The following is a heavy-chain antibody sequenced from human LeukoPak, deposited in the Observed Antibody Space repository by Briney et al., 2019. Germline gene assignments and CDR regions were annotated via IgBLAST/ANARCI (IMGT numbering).Heavy chain of an antibody. Sequence: ASVKVSCKASGYTFTGYYMHWVRQAPGQGLEWMGWINPNSGGTNYAQKFQGRVTMTRDTSISTAYMELSRLRSDDTAVYYCARDGATNKYDILTGADYYMDVWGKGTTVTVPS. J-gene: IGHJ6*03. CDR3: ARDGATNKYDILTGADYYMDV. D-gene: IGHD3-9*01. CDR2: INPNSGGT. V-gene: IGHV1-2*02. CDR1: GYTFTGYY.